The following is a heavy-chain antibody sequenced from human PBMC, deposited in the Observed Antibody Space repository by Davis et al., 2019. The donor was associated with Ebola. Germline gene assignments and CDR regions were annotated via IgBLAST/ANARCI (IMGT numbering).Heavy chain of an antibody. CDR2: IRSKANSYAT. Sequence: GESLKISCAASGFTFSGSAMHWVRQASGKGLEWVGRIRSKANSYATAYAASVKGRFTISRDDSKNTAYLQMNSLKTEDTAVYYCARDLQMATAYWGQGTLVTVSS. CDR3: ARDLQMATAY. D-gene: IGHD5-24*01. V-gene: IGHV3-73*01. CDR1: GFTFSGSA. J-gene: IGHJ4*02.